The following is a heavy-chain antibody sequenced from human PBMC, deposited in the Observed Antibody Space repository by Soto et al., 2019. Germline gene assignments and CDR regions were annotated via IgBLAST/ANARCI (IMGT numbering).Heavy chain of an antibody. V-gene: IGHV3-23*01. CDR2: ISGSGGST. J-gene: IGHJ3*02. D-gene: IGHD5-12*01. Sequence: RLSCAASGFTFSSYAMSWVRQAPGKGLEWVSAISGSGGSTYYADSVKGRFTISRDNSKNTLYLQMNSLRAEDTAVYYCAKDRDGYNYEASAFDIWGQGTMVTVSS. CDR3: AKDRDGYNYEASAFDI. CDR1: GFTFSSYA.